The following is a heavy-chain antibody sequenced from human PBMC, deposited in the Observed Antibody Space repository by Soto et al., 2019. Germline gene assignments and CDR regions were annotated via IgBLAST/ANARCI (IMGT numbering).Heavy chain of an antibody. J-gene: IGHJ4*02. CDR3: ARCPMYYYGSGSYFDY. CDR2: IYYSGST. Sequence: SETLSLTCTVSGGSISSYYWSWIRQPPGKGLEWIGYIYYSGSTNYNPSLKSRLTISGDTSKNQFSLKLSSVTAADTAVYYCARCPMYYYGSGSYFDYWGQGTLVTVSS. CDR1: GGSISSYY. V-gene: IGHV4-59*08. D-gene: IGHD3-10*01.